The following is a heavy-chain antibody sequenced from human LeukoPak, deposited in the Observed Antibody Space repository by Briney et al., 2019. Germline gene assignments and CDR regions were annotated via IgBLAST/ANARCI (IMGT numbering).Heavy chain of an antibody. D-gene: IGHD5-18*01. CDR1: GGTFSYA. CDR3: ARGAWGYNYGYHNY. CDR2: NIPIFGTT. Sequence: ASVKVSCKVSGGTFSYAISWVRQAPGQGLEWMGVNIPIFGTTDYAQNFQGRVTFTTDESTSTAYMELSSLRSEDTAVYYCARGAWGYNYGYHNYWGQGTLVTVSS. V-gene: IGHV1-69*05. J-gene: IGHJ4*02.